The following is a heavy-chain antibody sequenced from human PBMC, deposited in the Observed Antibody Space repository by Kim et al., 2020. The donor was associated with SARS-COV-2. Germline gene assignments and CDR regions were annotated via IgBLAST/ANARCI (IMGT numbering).Heavy chain of an antibody. V-gene: IGHV3-7*03. Sequence: GGSLRLSCAASGFTFSSYWMSWVRQAPGKWLELVANINQDGSEQYYVDSVKGRFTSSRDNANNLLYLQTNSLRAEDTAVYYCLRGYADYWDCYRFDPWG. CDR1: GFTFSSYW. D-gene: IGHD2-21*02. J-gene: IGHJ5*02. CDR3: LRGYADYWDCYRFDP. CDR2: INQDGSEQ.